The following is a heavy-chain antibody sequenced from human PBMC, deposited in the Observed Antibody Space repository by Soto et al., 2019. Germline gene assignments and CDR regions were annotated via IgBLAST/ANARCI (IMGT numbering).Heavy chain of an antibody. CDR3: ARGGYSSPTFDAFDI. D-gene: IGHD5-18*01. CDR2: IWYDGSNK. Sequence: PGGSLRLSCAASGFTLSSYGMHWVRQAPGKGLEWVAVIWYDGSNKYYADSVKGRFTISRDNSKNTLYLQMNSLRAEDTAVYYCARGGYSSPTFDAFDIWGQGTMVTVSS. J-gene: IGHJ3*02. CDR1: GFTLSSYG. V-gene: IGHV3-33*01.